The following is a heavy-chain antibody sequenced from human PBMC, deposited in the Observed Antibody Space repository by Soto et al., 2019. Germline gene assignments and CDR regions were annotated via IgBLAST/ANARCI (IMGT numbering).Heavy chain of an antibody. J-gene: IGHJ4*02. CDR1: GFTFSSYS. V-gene: IGHV3-21*01. CDR3: ARVKLGYCISPSCYHDY. CDR2: ISSSSGYI. Sequence: EVQLVESGGGLVKPGGSLRLSCAASGFTFSSYSMNWVRQAPGKGLEWVSSISSSSGYIYYADSVKGRFTISRDNAKNSLYLQMNSLRAEDTAVYYCARVKLGYCISPSCYHDYWGQGTLVTVSS. D-gene: IGHD2-2*01.